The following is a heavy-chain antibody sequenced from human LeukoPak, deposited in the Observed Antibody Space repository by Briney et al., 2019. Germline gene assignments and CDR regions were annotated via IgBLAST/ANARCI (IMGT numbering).Heavy chain of an antibody. CDR1: GGSISSGSYY. J-gene: IGHJ4*02. V-gene: IGHV4-61*02. D-gene: IGHD3-3*01. Sequence: PSETLSLTCTVSGGSISSGSYYWSWIRQPAGKGLEWIGRIYTSGSTNYNPSLKSRVTISVDTSKNQFSLKLSSVTAADTAVYYCARVYYDFWSGYLPFDYWGQGTLVTVSS. CDR2: IYTSGST. CDR3: ARVYYDFWSGYLPFDY.